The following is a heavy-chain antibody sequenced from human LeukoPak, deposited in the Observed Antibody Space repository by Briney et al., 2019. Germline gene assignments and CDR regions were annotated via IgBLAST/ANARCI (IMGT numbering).Heavy chain of an antibody. J-gene: IGHJ4*02. CDR2: IWYDGSNK. CDR1: GFTFSSYG. CDR3: ARGANYYGSGSYYSPPTYFDY. V-gene: IGHV3-33*01. D-gene: IGHD3-10*01. Sequence: GGSLRLSCAASGFTFSSYGMHWVRQAPGKGLEWVAVIWYDGSNKYYADSVKSRFTISRDNSKNTLYLQMNSLRAEDTAVYYCARGANYYGSGSYYSPPTYFDYWGQGTLVTVSS.